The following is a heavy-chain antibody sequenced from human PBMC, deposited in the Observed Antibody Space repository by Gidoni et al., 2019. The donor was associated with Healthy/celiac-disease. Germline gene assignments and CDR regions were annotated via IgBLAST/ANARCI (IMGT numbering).Heavy chain of an antibody. CDR2: INAYNGNT. V-gene: IGHV1-18*01. J-gene: IGHJ4*02. CDR3: ARDKPMTTVTTQSFDY. CDR1: GYTFTSSG. D-gene: IGHD4-17*01. Sequence: QVQLVQSGAEVKKPGASVKVSCKASGYTFTSSGISWVRQAPGQGLEWMGWINAYNGNTNYAQKLQGRVTMTTDTSTSTAYMELRSLRSDDTAVYYCARDKPMTTVTTQSFDYWGQGTLVTVSS.